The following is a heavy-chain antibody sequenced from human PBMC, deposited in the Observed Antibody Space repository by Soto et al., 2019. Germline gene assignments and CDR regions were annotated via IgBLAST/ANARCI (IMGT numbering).Heavy chain of an antibody. D-gene: IGHD1-26*01. Sequence: PGGSLRLSCAASGFTFGIYGMHWVRQAPGKGLEWVAVIWYDGSIKYHADSVKGRFTISRDNSKNTVYLQMNNLRDEDTAVYYCARATSGSFDALDMWGQGTMVTVS. CDR2: IWYDGSIK. CDR3: ARATSGSFDALDM. J-gene: IGHJ3*02. V-gene: IGHV3-33*01. CDR1: GFTFGIYG.